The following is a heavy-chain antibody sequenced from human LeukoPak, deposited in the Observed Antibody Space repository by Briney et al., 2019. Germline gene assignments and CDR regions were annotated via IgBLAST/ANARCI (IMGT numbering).Heavy chain of an antibody. V-gene: IGHV3-23*01. CDR2: ISGSGGST. Sequence: PGGSLRLSCAASGFTFSSYAMSWVRQAPGKGLEWVSAISGSGGSTYYADSVKGRFTISRDNSKNTLYLQMNSLRAEDTAVYYCAKDYGFGYTAGYFDYWGQGTLVTVSS. CDR3: AKDYGFGYTAGYFDY. CDR1: GFTFSSYA. J-gene: IGHJ4*02. D-gene: IGHD5-24*01.